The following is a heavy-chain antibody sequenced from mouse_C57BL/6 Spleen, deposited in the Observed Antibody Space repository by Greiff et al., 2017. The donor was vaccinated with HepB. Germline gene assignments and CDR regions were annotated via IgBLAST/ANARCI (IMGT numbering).Heavy chain of an antibody. D-gene: IGHD1-1*01. J-gene: IGHJ4*01. CDR1: GYSFTDYN. CDR3: ARWYYGSSSYAMDY. Sequence: VHVKQSGPELVKPGASVKISCKASGYSFTDYNMNWVKQSNGKSLEWIGVINPNYGTTSYNQKFKGKATLTVDQSSSTAYMQLNSLTSEDSAVYYCARWYYGSSSYAMDYWGQGTSVTVSS. CDR2: INPNYGTT. V-gene: IGHV1-39*01.